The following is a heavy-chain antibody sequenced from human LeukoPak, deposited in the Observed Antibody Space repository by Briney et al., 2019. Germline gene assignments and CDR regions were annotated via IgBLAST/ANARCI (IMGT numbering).Heavy chain of an antibody. CDR2: IKSNAGGGTT. D-gene: IGHD6-13*01. CDR3: TRDHRIAPERGFDY. CDR1: GFTFSSYG. Sequence: GMSLRLSCAASGFTFSSYGMEWVRQAPGKGLEWVARIKSNAGGGTTDYAAPVKGRFTISRDDATNTMSLQMNSLKTEDTAVYYCTRDHRIAPERGFDYWGQGTLVTVSS. V-gene: IGHV3-15*07. J-gene: IGHJ4*02.